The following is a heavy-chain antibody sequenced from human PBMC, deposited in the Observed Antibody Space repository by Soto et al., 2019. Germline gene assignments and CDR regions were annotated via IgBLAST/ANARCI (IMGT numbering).Heavy chain of an antibody. Sequence: GGSLRLSCAASGFTFSSYGMHWVRQAPGKGLEWVAVISYDGSNKYYADSVKGRFTISRDNSKNTLYLQMNSLRAEDTAVYYCAKVFSLEWLLYRDYYYYGMDVWGQGTTVTVSS. CDR3: AKVFSLEWLLYRDYYYYGMDV. CDR1: GFTFSSYG. V-gene: IGHV3-30*18. J-gene: IGHJ6*02. CDR2: ISYDGSNK. D-gene: IGHD3-3*01.